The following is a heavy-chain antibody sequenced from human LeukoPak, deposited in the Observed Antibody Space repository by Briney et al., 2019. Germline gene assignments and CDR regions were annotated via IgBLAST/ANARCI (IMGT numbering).Heavy chain of an antibody. Sequence: SETLSLTCTVSGGSISSYYWSWIRQPPGKGLEWIGYIYYSGSTNYNPSLKSRVTISVDTSKNQFSLKLSSVTAADTAVYYCARNTYYYGSGSPSGAFDIWGQGTMVTVSS. D-gene: IGHD3-10*01. V-gene: IGHV4-59*01. J-gene: IGHJ3*02. CDR3: ARNTYYYGSGSPSGAFDI. CDR2: IYYSGST. CDR1: GGSISSYY.